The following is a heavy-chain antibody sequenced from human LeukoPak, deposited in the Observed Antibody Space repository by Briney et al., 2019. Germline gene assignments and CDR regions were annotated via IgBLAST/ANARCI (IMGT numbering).Heavy chain of an antibody. Sequence: GGSLRLSCAASGFTFSSYGMHWVRQAPGKGLEWVAVIWYDRSNKYYADSVKGRFTISRDNSKNTLYLQMNSLRAEDTAVYYCARDTSITMIVVVPGAFDIWGQGTMVTVSS. J-gene: IGHJ3*02. CDR3: ARDTSITMIVVVPGAFDI. CDR2: IWYDRSNK. V-gene: IGHV3-33*01. D-gene: IGHD3-22*01. CDR1: GFTFSSYG.